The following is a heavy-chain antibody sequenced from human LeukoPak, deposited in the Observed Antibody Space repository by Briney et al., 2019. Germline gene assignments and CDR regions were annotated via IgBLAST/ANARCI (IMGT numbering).Heavy chain of an antibody. D-gene: IGHD3-22*01. V-gene: IGHV3-23*01. Sequence: GGSLRLSCTASGFTFSSYAMNWVRQAPGKGLEWVSGIGAGGTFTYYADSVKGRFTIFRDNSRNTLYLQMNSLRADDTAVYHCAKGLLRYFDYWGQGTLVTVSS. J-gene: IGHJ4*02. CDR3: AKGLLRYFDY. CDR1: GFTFSSYA. CDR2: IGAGGTFT.